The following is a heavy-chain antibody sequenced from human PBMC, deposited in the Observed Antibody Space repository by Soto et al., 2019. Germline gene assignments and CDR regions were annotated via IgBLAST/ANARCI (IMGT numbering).Heavy chain of an antibody. CDR2: FNPETGET. CDR3: ATNPRTTIILFGWFDP. D-gene: IGHD3-9*01. Sequence: QVQLVQSGAEVKKPGASVKVSCKVSGHTLTDFSMHWMRQAPGKGLEWMGGFNPETGETTYAQRFRGRVTMTEDRSTDTAYMELRRLTSDDTAVYYCATNPRTTIILFGWFDPWGQGTLVTVSP. CDR1: GHTLTDFS. J-gene: IGHJ5*02. V-gene: IGHV1-24*01.